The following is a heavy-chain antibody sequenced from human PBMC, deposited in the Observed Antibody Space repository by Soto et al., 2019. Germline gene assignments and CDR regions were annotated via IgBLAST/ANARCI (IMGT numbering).Heavy chain of an antibody. CDR2: VFYTGFT. CDR3: ATSQKGYNWNYFDH. D-gene: IGHD1-20*01. J-gene: IGHJ4*02. V-gene: IGHV4-39*01. CDR1: GASISGSYYY. Sequence: PSETLSLTCFVSGASISGSYYYWAWLRQSPGKGPEWIGSVFYTGFTSYNPSLESRVSVSVDTSKSQFSLKLSAVTAADTAVYYCATSQKGYNWNYFDHWGKGALVTVSS.